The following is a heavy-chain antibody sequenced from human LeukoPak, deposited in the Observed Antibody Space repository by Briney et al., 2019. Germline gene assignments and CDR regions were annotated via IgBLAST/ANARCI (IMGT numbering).Heavy chain of an antibody. V-gene: IGHV1-2*02. D-gene: IGHD3-10*01. J-gene: IGHJ4*02. Sequence: ASVKVSCKASGYTFTCYYMHWVRQAPGQGLEWMGWINPNSGGTNYAQKFQGRVTMTRDTSISTAYMELSRLRSDDTAVYYCARDGFMVRGNSFDYWGQGTLVTVSS. CDR2: INPNSGGT. CDR1: GYTFTCYY. CDR3: ARDGFMVRGNSFDY.